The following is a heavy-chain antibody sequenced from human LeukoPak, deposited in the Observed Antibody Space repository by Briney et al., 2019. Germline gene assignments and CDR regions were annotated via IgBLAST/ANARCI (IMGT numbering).Heavy chain of an antibody. Sequence: GASVKVSCKASGYTFTSYYMHWVRQAPGQGLEWMGIINPSGGSTSYAQKFQGRVTMTRDMSTSTVYMELSSLRSKDTAVYYCAREVARYGAFDIWGQGTMVTVSS. D-gene: IGHD5-18*01. V-gene: IGHV1-46*01. CDR2: INPSGGST. CDR3: AREVARYGAFDI. CDR1: GYTFTSYY. J-gene: IGHJ3*02.